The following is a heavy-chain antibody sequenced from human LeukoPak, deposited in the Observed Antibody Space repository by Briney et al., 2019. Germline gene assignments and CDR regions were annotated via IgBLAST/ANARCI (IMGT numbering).Heavy chain of an antibody. CDR2: ISYDGSNK. V-gene: IGHV3-30*04. D-gene: IGHD3-10*01. CDR3: ARDSAHGSGIGWFDP. J-gene: IGHJ5*02. CDR1: GFTFSSYA. Sequence: PGGSLRLSCAASGFTFSSYAMHWVRQAPGKGLEWVAVISYDGSNKYYADSVKGRFTISRDNSKNTLYLQMNSLRAEDTAVYYCARDSAHGSGIGWFDPWGQGTLVTVSS.